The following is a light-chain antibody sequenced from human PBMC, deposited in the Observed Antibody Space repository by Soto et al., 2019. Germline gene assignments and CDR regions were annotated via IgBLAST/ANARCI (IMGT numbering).Light chain of an antibody. CDR2: AAS. Sequence: DIQMTQSPSSLSASVGDRVIITCRASQNIARHLHWCQQKPGKAPKLLIYAASNLQSGVPSRFSGSGSGTDFTLTISSLQPEEFATYYCQQSFSTPLTFGGGTKGDIK. J-gene: IGKJ4*01. CDR3: QQSFSTPLT. V-gene: IGKV1-39*01. CDR1: QNIARH.